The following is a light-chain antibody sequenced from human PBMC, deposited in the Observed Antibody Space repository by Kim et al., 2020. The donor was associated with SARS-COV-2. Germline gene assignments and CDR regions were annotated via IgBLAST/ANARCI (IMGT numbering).Light chain of an antibody. CDR2: QDS. J-gene: IGLJ2*01. Sequence: SYELTQPPSVSVAPGQTASIPCSGDKLGDKYASWYQHRPGQSPVVVIYQDSKRPSGIPERFSGSNSANTATLTISRTQAMDEADYYCQAWDSSTVVFGGG. CDR3: QAWDSSTVV. V-gene: IGLV3-1*01. CDR1: KLGDKY.